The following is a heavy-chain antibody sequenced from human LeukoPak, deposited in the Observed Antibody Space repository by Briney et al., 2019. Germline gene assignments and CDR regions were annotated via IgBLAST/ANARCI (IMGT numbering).Heavy chain of an antibody. Sequence: GGSLRLSCAASGFTFSSYEMNWVRQAPGKGLEWVSYISSSGSTIYYADSVKGRFTISRDNAKNSLYLQMNSLRAEDTAVYYCARDSTWFGELLGGYGFDYWGQGTLVTVSS. CDR3: ARDSTWFGELLGGYGFDY. CDR2: ISSSGSTI. D-gene: IGHD3-10*01. CDR1: GFTFSSYE. J-gene: IGHJ4*02. V-gene: IGHV3-48*03.